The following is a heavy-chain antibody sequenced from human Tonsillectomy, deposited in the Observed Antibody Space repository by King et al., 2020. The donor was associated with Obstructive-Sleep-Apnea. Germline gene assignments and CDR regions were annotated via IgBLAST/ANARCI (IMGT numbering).Heavy chain of an antibody. CDR2: FYSGGST. J-gene: IGHJ4*02. D-gene: IGHD5-18*01. CDR1: GLTVSSNY. V-gene: IGHV3-66*01. CDR3: AREWGTAMGSFDY. Sequence: VQLVESGGGLVQPGGSLRLSCAASGLTVSSNYINWVRQAPGKGLEWVSVFYSGGSTYYADSVKGRFTISRDNSKNTLYLQMNSLRAEDTAVYYCAREWGTAMGSFDYWGQGTLVTVSS.